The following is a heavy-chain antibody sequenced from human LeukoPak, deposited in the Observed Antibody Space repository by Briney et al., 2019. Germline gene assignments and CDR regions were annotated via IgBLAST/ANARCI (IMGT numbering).Heavy chain of an antibody. J-gene: IGHJ4*02. CDR3: ARSEVFDY. CDR2: INHSGST. D-gene: IGHD1-14*01. V-gene: IGHV4-34*01. Sequence: SETLSLTCAVYGGSFSGYYWSWIRQPPGKGLEWIGEINHSGSTNYNPSLKSRVTISVDTSKNQFSLKLSSVTAADTAVYYCARSEVFDYWGQGTLVTVSS. CDR1: GGSFSGYY.